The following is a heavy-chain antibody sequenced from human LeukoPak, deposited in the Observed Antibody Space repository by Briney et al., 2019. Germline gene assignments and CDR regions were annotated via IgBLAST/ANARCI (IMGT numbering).Heavy chain of an antibody. J-gene: IGHJ4*02. Sequence: PSETLSLTCTVSGGSISSSSYYWGWIRQPPGKGLEWIGSIYYSGSTYYNPSLKSRVTISVDTSKNQFSLKLSSVTAADTAVYYCARSDEDELLGGWGQGTLVTVSS. D-gene: IGHD1-26*01. CDR1: GGSISSSSYY. CDR2: IYYSGST. CDR3: ARSDEDELLGG. V-gene: IGHV4-39*07.